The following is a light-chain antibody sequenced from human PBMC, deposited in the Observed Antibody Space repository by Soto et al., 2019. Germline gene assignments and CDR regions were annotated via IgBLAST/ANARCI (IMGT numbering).Light chain of an antibody. CDR1: SSNIGAGYD. Sequence: QSVLTQPPSVSGAPGQRVTISCTGSSSNIGAGYDVHWYQQLPGTAPKLLSYGNSNRPSGVPDRFSGSKSGTSASLAITGLQAEDEADYYCQSYDSSLSGPVFGTGTKVTVL. CDR2: GNS. CDR3: QSYDSSLSGPV. J-gene: IGLJ1*01. V-gene: IGLV1-40*01.